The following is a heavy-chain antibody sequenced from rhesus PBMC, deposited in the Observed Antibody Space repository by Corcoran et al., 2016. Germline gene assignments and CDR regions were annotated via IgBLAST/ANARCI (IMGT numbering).Heavy chain of an antibody. J-gene: IGHJ4*01. CDR1: GYSISSGYD. V-gene: IGHV4-76*01. CDR3: ARHRTDSGSWCDY. CDR2: IYGSSGRT. D-gene: IGHD6-25*01. Sequence: QGQLQESGPGVVKPSETLSLTCAVSGYSISSGYDWGWIRQPPGKGLEWFGYIYGSSGRTNYNPSLKSRVTSSKDASKNQCSLKLSSVTAADTAVYYCARHRTDSGSWCDYWGQGVLVTVSS.